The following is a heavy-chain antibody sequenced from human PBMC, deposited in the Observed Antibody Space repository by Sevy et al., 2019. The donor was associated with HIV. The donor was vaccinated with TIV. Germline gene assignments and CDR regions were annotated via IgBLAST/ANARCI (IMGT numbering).Heavy chain of an antibody. Sequence: ASVKVSCKASGYNFYIHWVRQAPGQGLEWMGRVTPNSGATTYAQRFQGRVAMTMDTSISTAYMEFSRLKSDDTAVYYCARTWLVVAANLQSNWFDPWGQGTLVTVSS. CDR2: VTPNSGAT. D-gene: IGHD6-19*01. CDR1: GYNFY. J-gene: IGHJ5*02. CDR3: ARTWLVVAANLQSNWFDP. V-gene: IGHV1-2*06.